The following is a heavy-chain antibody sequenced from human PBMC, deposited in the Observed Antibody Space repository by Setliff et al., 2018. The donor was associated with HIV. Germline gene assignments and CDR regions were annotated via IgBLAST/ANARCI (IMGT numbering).Heavy chain of an antibody. CDR1: GGSFSGYY. D-gene: IGHD3-22*01. CDR3: ASRIYYYDSSRVLREEGFDP. CDR2: INHRGST. V-gene: IGHV4-34*01. Sequence: SETLSLTCAVYGGSFSGYYWSWIRQPPGKGLEWIGEINHRGSTNYNPSLKSRVTISVDRSKNQFFLRLTSVTAADTAVYYCASRIYYYDSSRVLREEGFDPWGQGTLVTVSS. J-gene: IGHJ5*02.